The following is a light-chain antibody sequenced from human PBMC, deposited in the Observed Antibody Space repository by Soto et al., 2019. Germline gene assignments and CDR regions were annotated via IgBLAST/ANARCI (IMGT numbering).Light chain of an antibody. CDR2: GVS. J-gene: IGKJ4*01. V-gene: IGKV3-20*01. CDR1: QSVRSDY. Sequence: EIVLTQSPDTLSLSPGQRATLSFRASQSVRSDYFAWYQQKPGQAPRVIIFGVSTRATGVPDRFSGSGSGTDFTLTISRLETEDFALYYCQQYGNSPLTFGGGTKVDIK. CDR3: QQYGNSPLT.